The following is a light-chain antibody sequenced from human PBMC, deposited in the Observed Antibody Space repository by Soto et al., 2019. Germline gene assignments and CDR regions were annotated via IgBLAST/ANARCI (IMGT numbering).Light chain of an antibody. J-gene: IGKJ4*01. Sequence: EIVMTQSPATLSVSPGERATLSCRASQSVSYNLAWYLQKPGQGPRLLIYGAFTRATGIPARFSGSGSGTEFTLTISSLQSEDFGVYYCQQYKNWPPLTFGGGTKVEIK. CDR2: GAF. V-gene: IGKV3-15*01. CDR1: QSVSYN. CDR3: QQYKNWPPLT.